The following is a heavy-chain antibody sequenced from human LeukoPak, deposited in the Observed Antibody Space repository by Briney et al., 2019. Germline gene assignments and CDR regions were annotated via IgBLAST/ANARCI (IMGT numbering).Heavy chain of an antibody. D-gene: IGHD1-26*01. CDR2: IYHSGST. CDR1: GYSISSGYY. Sequence: PPETLSLTCAVSGYSISSGYYWGWIRQPPGKGLEWIGRIYHSGSTYYNPSLKSRVPISVHTSKNQFSLKLSSVTAADTAVYYCARDREGATIVGTFDYWGQGTLVTVSS. J-gene: IGHJ4*02. V-gene: IGHV4-38-2*02. CDR3: ARDREGATIVGTFDY.